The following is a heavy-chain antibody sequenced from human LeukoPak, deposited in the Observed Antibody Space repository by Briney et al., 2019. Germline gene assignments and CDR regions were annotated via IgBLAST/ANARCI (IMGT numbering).Heavy chain of an antibody. CDR3: AKGLRYSDY. CDR1: GFSLSSYA. D-gene: IGHD4-17*01. CDR2: ISGSGSTT. V-gene: IGHV3-23*01. Sequence: PGGSLRLSCAASGFSLSSYAMTWVRQAPGKGLEWVSTISGSGSTTYYADSVKGRLTISRDNSKNTLYLQMNSLRAEDTALYYCAKGLRYSDYWGQGTLVTISS. J-gene: IGHJ4*02.